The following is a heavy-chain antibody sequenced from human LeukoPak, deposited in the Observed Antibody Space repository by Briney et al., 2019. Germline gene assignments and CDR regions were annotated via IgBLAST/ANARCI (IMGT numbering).Heavy chain of an antibody. CDR3: ARHRTYYYGSGSYFYFDY. D-gene: IGHD3-10*01. CDR1: GGSFSGYY. V-gene: IGHV4-34*01. Sequence: PSETLSLTCAVYGGSFSGYYWSWIRQPPGKGLEWIGEINHSGGTNYNPSLKSRVTISVDTSKNQFSLKLSSVTAADTAVYYCARHRTYYYGSGSYFYFDYWGQGTLVTVSS. J-gene: IGHJ4*02. CDR2: INHSGGT.